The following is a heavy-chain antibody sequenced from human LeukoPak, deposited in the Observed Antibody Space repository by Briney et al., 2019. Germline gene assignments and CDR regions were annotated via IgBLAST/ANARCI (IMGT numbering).Heavy chain of an antibody. CDR1: GYTFTSYG. CDR2: ISAYNGNT. D-gene: IGHD3-10*01. CDR3: ARVPSGSTMVRGLYFDY. V-gene: IGHV1-18*01. Sequence: ASVKVSCKASGYTFTSYGISWMRQAPGQGLEWMGWISAYNGNTNYAQKLQGRVTMTTDTSTSTAYMELRSLRSDDTSVYYCARVPSGSTMVRGLYFDYWGQGTLVTVSS. J-gene: IGHJ4*02.